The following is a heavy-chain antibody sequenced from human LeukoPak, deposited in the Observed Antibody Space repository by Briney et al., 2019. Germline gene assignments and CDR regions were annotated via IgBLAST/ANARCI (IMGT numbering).Heavy chain of an antibody. CDR3: ARGATTAFHFDY. Sequence: MASETLSLTCAVSGYSISSGYYWGWIRQPPGKGLEWIGTIYRSGSAYYNNPSLKARVTISVDTSKTQYSLKLSSVTAADTAAYYCARGATTAFHFDYWGQGTLVTVSS. D-gene: IGHD1-26*01. V-gene: IGHV4-38-2*01. J-gene: IGHJ4*02. CDR2: IYRSGSA. CDR1: GYSISSGYY.